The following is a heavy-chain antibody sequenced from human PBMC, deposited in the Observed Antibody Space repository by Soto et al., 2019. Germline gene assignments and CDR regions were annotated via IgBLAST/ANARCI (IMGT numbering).Heavy chain of an antibody. CDR2: ISSSGSTI. J-gene: IGHJ6*02. Sequence: EVQLVESGGGLVQPGGSLRLSCAASGFTFSSYKMNWVRQAPGKGLEWVSYISSSGSTIYYADSVKGRFTISRDNAKNSLYLQMNSLRAEDTAVYYCARDHLEYYYDSSDYYYYGMDVWGQGTTVTVSS. CDR1: GFTFSSYK. V-gene: IGHV3-48*03. D-gene: IGHD3-22*01. CDR3: ARDHLEYYYDSSDYYYYGMDV.